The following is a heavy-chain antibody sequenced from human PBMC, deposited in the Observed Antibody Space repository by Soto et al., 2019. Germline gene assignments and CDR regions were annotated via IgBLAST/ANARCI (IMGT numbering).Heavy chain of an antibody. Sequence: PGGSLRLSCAASGLSVSTNYMTWVRQAPGKGLEWVSVIYSGGTTYYADSVQGRFTISRDNSNNTLFLQMNSLRAEDTAVYYCAREDHYYGMDVWGQGTTVTV. CDR1: GLSVSTNY. J-gene: IGHJ6*02. CDR2: IYSGGTT. CDR3: AREDHYYGMDV. V-gene: IGHV3-53*01.